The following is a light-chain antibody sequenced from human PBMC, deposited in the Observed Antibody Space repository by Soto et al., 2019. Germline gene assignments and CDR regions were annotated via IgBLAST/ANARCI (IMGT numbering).Light chain of an antibody. J-gene: IGKJ2*01. CDR1: QSVSSN. CDR3: LQYNKWPPYT. CDR2: GAS. Sequence: EIVMTQSPATLSVSPGERATLSCRASQSVSSNLAWYQQKPGQAPRLLIYGASTRATGIPARFSGSGSGTEFTLTISSLQSEDFAVYYGLQYNKWPPYTFGQGAKLEIK. V-gene: IGKV3-15*01.